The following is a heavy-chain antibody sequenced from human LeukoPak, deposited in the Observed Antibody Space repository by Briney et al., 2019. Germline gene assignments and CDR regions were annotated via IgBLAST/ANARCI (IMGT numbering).Heavy chain of an antibody. CDR1: GVSISTGNW. CDR3: ARVWYGSGSSLSGRSQYYYYGMDV. D-gene: IGHD3-10*01. Sequence: PSETLSLTCAVSGVSISTGNWWSWARQPPGKGLEWIGEIYHSGTTNYSPSLKSRVTISVDTSKNQFSLKLSSVTAADTAVYYCARVWYGSGSSLSGRSQYYYYGMDVWGQGTTVTVSS. J-gene: IGHJ6*02. V-gene: IGHV4-4*02. CDR2: IYHSGTT.